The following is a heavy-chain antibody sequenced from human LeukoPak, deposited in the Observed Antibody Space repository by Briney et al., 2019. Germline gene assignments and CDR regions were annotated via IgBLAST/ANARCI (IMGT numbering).Heavy chain of an antibody. CDR2: INAYNGNT. CDR1: GYTFTYYV. D-gene: IGHD1-26*01. V-gene: IGHV1-18*01. CDR3: ARGEKPYDY. J-gene: IGHJ4*02. Sequence: ASVKVSCKTSGYTFTYYVISWVRQAPGQGLEWMGWINAYNGNTNDAQKFQGRVTMTTDTSTSTAYMELRSLKSDDTAVYYCARGEKPYDYWGQGTLVSVSS.